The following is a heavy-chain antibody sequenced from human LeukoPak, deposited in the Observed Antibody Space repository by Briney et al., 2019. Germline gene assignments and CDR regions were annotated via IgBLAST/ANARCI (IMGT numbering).Heavy chain of an antibody. CDR2: INPSGGST. CDR3: ASLGPHSSSWYSYYYYGMDV. Sequence: ASVKVSCKASGYTFTSYYMHWVRQAPGQGLEWMGIINPSGGSTSYAQKFQGRVTMTRDTSTSTVYMELSSLRSEDTAVYYCASLGPHSSSWYSYYYYGMDVWGQGTTVTVSS. J-gene: IGHJ6*02. V-gene: IGHV1-46*01. CDR1: GYTFTSYY. D-gene: IGHD6-13*01.